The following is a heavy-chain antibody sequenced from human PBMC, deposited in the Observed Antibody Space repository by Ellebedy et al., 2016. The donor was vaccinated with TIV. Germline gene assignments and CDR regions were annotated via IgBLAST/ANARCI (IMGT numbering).Heavy chain of an antibody. CDR3: AKGQETTVVTKVPFDY. D-gene: IGHD4-23*01. V-gene: IGHV3-23*01. Sequence: GESLKISCAASGFTFSSYAMSWVRQAPGKGLEWVSAISGSGGSTYYADSVKGRFTISRDNSKNTLYLQMNSLRAEDTAVYYCAKGQETTVVTKVPFDYWGQGTLVTVSS. CDR2: ISGSGGST. CDR1: GFTFSSYA. J-gene: IGHJ4*02.